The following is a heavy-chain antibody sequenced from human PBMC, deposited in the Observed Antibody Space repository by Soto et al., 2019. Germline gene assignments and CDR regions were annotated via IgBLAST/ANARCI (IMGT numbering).Heavy chain of an antibody. V-gene: IGHV1-69*06. CDR3: ARVIVGGSLGFDP. CDR1: GGTFSSYA. Sequence: SVKVSCKASGGTFSSYAISWVRQAPGQGLEWMGGIIPIFGTANYAQKFQGRVTITADTSTSTVYMELSSLRSEDTAVYYCARVIVGGSLGFDPWGQGTLVTVSS. J-gene: IGHJ5*02. D-gene: IGHD1-26*01. CDR2: IIPIFGTA.